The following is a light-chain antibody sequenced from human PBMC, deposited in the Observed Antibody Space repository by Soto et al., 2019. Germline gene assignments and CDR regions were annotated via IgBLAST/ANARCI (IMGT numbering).Light chain of an antibody. J-gene: IGKJ3*01. CDR2: ATS. CDR3: QKYNSAPFT. V-gene: IGKV1-27*01. CDR1: LGTSTY. Sequence: DIQMTQSPSSLSASVGDRVTITCRASLGTSTYLAWYQQKTGKVHKLLIYATSTLRSGVPSRFSGSGSGTDFTLTISRLQPEDVASYYWQKYNSAPFTFGPGTKVDLK.